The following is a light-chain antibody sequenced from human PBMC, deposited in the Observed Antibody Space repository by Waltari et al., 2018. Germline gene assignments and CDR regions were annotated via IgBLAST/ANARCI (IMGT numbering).Light chain of an antibody. CDR3: QQSYSTLVT. CDR2: AAS. Sequence: DIQMTQSPSSLPASVGDRVTITCRASQTISNYLNWYQKRSGKAPKLLIYAASSLQSGVPSRFSGSGSGTDFTLTISSLQPEDFATYYCQQSYSTLVTFGQGTKLEIK. V-gene: IGKV1-39*01. CDR1: QTISNY. J-gene: IGKJ2*01.